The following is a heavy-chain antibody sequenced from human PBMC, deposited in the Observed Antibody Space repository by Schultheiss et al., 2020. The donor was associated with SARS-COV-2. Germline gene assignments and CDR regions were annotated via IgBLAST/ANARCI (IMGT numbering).Heavy chain of an antibody. J-gene: IGHJ3*02. CDR2: ISSSSSYI. D-gene: IGHD5-12*01. Sequence: GGSLRLSCAASGFTFSSYSMNWVRQAPGKGLEWVSSISSSSSYIYYADSLKGRFTISRDNSKNTLYLQMNSLRAEDTAVYYCARGSGYGSNYDAFDIWGQGTMVTVSS. CDR1: GFTFSSYS. CDR3: ARGSGYGSNYDAFDI. V-gene: IGHV3-21*01.